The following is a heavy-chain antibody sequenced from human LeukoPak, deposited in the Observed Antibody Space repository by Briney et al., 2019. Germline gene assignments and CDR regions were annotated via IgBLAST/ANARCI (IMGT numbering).Heavy chain of an antibody. Sequence: GGSLRLSCAASGFTFSSYSMNWVRQAPGKGLEWVSYISSSSSTIYYADSVKGRFTISRDNAKNSLYLQMNSLRAEDTAVYYCAREPEIARGWFDPWGQGTLVTVSS. J-gene: IGHJ5*02. CDR1: GFTFSSYS. V-gene: IGHV3-48*01. CDR3: AREPEIARGWFDP. CDR2: ISSSSSTI. D-gene: IGHD5-24*01.